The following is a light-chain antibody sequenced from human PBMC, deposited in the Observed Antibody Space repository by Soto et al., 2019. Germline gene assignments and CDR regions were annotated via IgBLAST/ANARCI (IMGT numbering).Light chain of an antibody. Sequence: EIVLTQSPGTLSLSPGERATLSCRASQSVSSSYLAWYQQKPGQAPRLLIYGASSRATGIPDRFSGSGSGTDFTLTISRLEPEDFAVYYCQQNAGSRTFGQGTKVDIK. V-gene: IGKV3-20*01. CDR2: GAS. CDR3: QQNAGSRT. CDR1: QSVSSSY. J-gene: IGKJ1*01.